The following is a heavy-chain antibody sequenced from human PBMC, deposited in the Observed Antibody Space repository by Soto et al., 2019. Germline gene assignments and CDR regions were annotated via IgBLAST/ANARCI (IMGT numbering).Heavy chain of an antibody. V-gene: IGHV1-18*01. CDR1: GYTFTSYG. Sequence: QVQLVQSGAEVKKPGASVKVSCKASGYTFTSYGISWVRQAPGQGLEWMGWISAYNGNTNYAQKLQGRVTLTTDTSTSGAYMELRSLRSDDTAVYYCARGRGCSSTSCYADAEYFQHWGQGTLVTVSS. CDR3: ARGRGCSSTSCYADAEYFQH. D-gene: IGHD2-2*01. CDR2: ISAYNGNT. J-gene: IGHJ1*01.